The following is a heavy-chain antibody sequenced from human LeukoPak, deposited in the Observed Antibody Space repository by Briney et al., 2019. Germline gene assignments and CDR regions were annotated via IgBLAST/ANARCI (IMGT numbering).Heavy chain of an antibody. D-gene: IGHD2-15*01. J-gene: IGHJ6*03. CDR2: ISWNSGSI. V-gene: IGHV3-9*01. CDR3: AKGQRRSLGYCSGGSCYANYYYYMDV. CDR1: GFTFDDYA. Sequence: GGSLRLSCAASGFTFDDYAMHWVRQAPGKGLEWVSGISWNSGSIGYADSVKGRFTISRDNAKNSLYLQMNSLRAEDTASYYCAKGQRRSLGYCSGGSCYANYYYYMDVWGKGTTVTISS.